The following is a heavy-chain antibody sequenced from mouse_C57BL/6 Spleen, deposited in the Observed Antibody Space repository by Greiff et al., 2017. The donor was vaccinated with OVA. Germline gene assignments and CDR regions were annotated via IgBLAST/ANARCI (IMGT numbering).Heavy chain of an antibody. CDR3: TRASTNFDV. CDR2: IDPENGDT. J-gene: IGHJ1*03. V-gene: IGHV14-4*01. D-gene: IGHD2-10*02. CDR1: GFNIKDDY. Sequence: EVQLQQSGAELVRPGASVKLSCTASGFNIKDDYMHWVKQRPEQGLEWIGWIDPENGDTEYASKFQGKATITADTSSNTAYLQLSSLTSEDTAVYYWTRASTNFDVWGTGTTVTVSS.